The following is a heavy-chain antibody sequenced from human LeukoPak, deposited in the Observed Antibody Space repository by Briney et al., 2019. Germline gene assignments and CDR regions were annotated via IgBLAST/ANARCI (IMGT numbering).Heavy chain of an antibody. D-gene: IGHD2-15*01. J-gene: IGHJ4*02. CDR1: GCTFSSYV. Sequence: SSVKVSCKTSGCTFSSYVISWVRQAPGQGLEWMGGIIHIFGTANYAHKFQGRVTITADESTSTAYMELSSLGSEDAAVYYCARARSSTPFDFWGQGTLVTVSS. V-gene: IGHV1-69*13. CDR3: ARARSSTPFDF. CDR2: IIHIFGTA.